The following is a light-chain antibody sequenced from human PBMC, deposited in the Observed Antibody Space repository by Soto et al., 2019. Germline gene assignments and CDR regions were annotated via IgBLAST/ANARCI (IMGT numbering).Light chain of an antibody. Sequence: DIQMTQSPSTLSASVGDRVTITCRASQSISSWLAWYQQNPGKVPKLLIYAASTLQSGVPSRFSGSGSGTDFTLTISSLQPEDFATYYCQQANSFPPGFGGGTNV. CDR2: AAS. J-gene: IGKJ4*02. CDR1: QSISSW. V-gene: IGKV1-12*01. CDR3: QQANSFPPG.